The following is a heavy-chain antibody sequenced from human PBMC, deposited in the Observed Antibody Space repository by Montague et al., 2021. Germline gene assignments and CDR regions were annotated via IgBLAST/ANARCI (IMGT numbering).Heavy chain of an antibody. J-gene: IGHJ6*02. CDR2: NYYSGST. CDR1: GGSISSSRYN. Sequence: SQTLSLTCTVSGGSISSSRYNWGCIRQPTGKELVWIGSNYYSGSTYYNPSLQSRLTISVDTPKYQFSLKPSSVTAAATAVYYGVVTPSLYYHGMDVWGQGTTVTVSS. CDR3: VVTPSLYYHGMDV. V-gene: IGHV4-39*01. D-gene: IGHD4-23*01.